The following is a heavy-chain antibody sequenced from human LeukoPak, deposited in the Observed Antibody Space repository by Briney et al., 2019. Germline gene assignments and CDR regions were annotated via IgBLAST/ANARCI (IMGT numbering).Heavy chain of an antibody. D-gene: IGHD6-6*01. CDR3: ARDRDSSSHYFDY. V-gene: IGHV3-30*03. CDR1: GFTFRAYG. Sequence: GRSLRLSCAASGFTFRAYGMHWVRQAPGKGQEWVAVISYDGSKKYYGDFVKGRFTISRDNSKNTLYLQMNSLRAEDTAVYFCARDRDSSSHYFDYWGQGALVTVSS. J-gene: IGHJ4*02. CDR2: ISYDGSKK.